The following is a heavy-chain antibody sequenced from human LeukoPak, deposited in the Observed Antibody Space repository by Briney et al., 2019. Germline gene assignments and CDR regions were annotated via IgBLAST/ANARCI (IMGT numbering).Heavy chain of an antibody. CDR3: ARARLEGAFDI. J-gene: IGHJ3*02. CDR2: IYHSGST. V-gene: IGHV4-4*02. CDR1: GGSINSNNW. Sequence: SGTLSLTCAVSGGSINSNNWWGWVRQPPGKGLEWIGEIYHSGSTNYNPSLKSRVTISVDKSKNQFSLKLSSVTAADTAVYYCARARLEGAFDIWGQGTMVTVSS.